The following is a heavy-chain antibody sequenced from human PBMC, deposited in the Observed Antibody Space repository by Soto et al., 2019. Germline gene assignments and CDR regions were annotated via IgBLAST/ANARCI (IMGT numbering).Heavy chain of an antibody. V-gene: IGHV4-4*02. CDR3: AREGPATIAADLSWFDP. D-gene: IGHD6-13*01. CDR2: IYHSGNT. Sequence: SETLSLTCAVSGGSINSSNWWTWVRQPPGKGLEWIGNIYHSGNTNYNPSLKSRVTISVDKSKNQFSLRLSSVTAADTATYYCAREGPATIAADLSWFDPWGQGTLVTVS. CDR1: GGSINSSNW. J-gene: IGHJ5*02.